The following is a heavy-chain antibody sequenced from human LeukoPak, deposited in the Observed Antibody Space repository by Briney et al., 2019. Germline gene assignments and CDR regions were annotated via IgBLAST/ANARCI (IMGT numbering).Heavy chain of an antibody. CDR2: IVVGSGNT. CDR3: AADPSYSSGYRYYFDY. D-gene: IGHD3-22*01. Sequence: GASVKVSCKTSGFTFISSAVQWARQARGQRLEWRGWIVVGSGNTNYAQKFQERVTITRDMSTSTAYMELSSLRSEDTAVYYCAADPSYSSGYRYYFDYWGQGTLVTVSS. CDR1: GFTFISSA. J-gene: IGHJ4*02. V-gene: IGHV1-58*01.